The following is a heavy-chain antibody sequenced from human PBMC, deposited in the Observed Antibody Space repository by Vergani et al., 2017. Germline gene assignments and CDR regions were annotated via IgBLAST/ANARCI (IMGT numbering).Heavy chain of an antibody. CDR1: GYTFTSYF. CDR2: INPGGGST. V-gene: IGHV1-46*03. CDR3: ARGRSGSWYTASLW. Sequence: QVQLVQSGAEVKKPGASVKVSCKASGYTFTSYFIHWVRQAPGQGLEWLGIINPGGGSTSYAHKLQGRVTMTRDTSTSTVYMELSNLRSEDTAVYYCARGRSGSWYTASLWWGQGTLVTVSS. D-gene: IGHD6-19*01. J-gene: IGHJ4*02.